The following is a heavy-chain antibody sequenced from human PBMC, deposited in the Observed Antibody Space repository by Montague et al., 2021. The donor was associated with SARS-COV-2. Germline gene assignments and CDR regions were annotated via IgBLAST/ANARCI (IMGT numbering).Heavy chain of an antibody. V-gene: IGHV3-7*01. J-gene: IGHJ4*02. CDR1: GFTFTTHW. CDR3: TALRRTDPFDY. D-gene: IGHD2-21*02. CDR2: INEDGSQK. Sequence: CLSLSCAASGFTFTTHWMNWVRQAPGKGLEWVANINEDGSQKYYIDSVKGRFTISRDNARNSLFLQMTGLRAEDTAVYYCTALRRTDPFDYWGQGNLVTVSS.